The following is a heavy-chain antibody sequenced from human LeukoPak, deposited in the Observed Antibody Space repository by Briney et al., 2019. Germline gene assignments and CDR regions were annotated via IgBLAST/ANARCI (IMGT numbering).Heavy chain of an antibody. CDR1: GGTFSSYA. CDR2: IIPILGIA. V-gene: IGHV1-69*04. CDR3: ARVTIWGWSYWFDP. Sequence: SVKVSCKASGGTFSSYAISWVRQAPGQGLEWMGRIIPILGIANYAQKFLGRVTITADKSTSTAYMELSSLRSEDTAVYYCARVTIWGWSYWFDPWGQGTLVTVSS. J-gene: IGHJ5*02. D-gene: IGHD3-16*01.